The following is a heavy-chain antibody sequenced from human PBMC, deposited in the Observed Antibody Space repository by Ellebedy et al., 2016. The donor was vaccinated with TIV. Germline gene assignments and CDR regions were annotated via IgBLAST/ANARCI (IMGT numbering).Heavy chain of an antibody. Sequence: GESLKISCEVSGFNVSNKYMTWVRQAPGKGLEWVSFIYGTGSTYYADSVEGRFTISRDNSKNTVFLQMNSLRAEYTAVYYCAGNFYYSQYWGQGILVTVSS. V-gene: IGHV3-53*01. CDR1: GFNVSNKY. CDR2: IYGTGST. J-gene: IGHJ4*02. CDR3: AGNFYYSQY. D-gene: IGHD2-21*01.